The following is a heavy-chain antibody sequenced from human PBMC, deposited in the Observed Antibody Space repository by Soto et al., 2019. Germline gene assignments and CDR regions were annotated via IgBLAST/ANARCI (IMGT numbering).Heavy chain of an antibody. CDR1: GGSISESLW. D-gene: IGHD5-12*01. J-gene: IGHJ4*02. Sequence: QVQLQESGPGLVKPSGTLSLTCVVSGGSISESLWWSWVRQPPGKGLEWIGEIFHSGSTNHNPSLKSRVTISVDKSKNQFSLKLTSVTAADAAVYYCARDRKAAGNSGYDPYFDYWGQGTLVTVSS. CDR2: IFHSGST. CDR3: ARDRKAAGNSGYDPYFDY. V-gene: IGHV4-4*02.